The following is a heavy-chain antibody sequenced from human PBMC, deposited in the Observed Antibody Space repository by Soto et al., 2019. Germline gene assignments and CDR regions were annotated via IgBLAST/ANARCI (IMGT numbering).Heavy chain of an antibody. CDR1: GGSISSYY. J-gene: IGHJ5*02. CDR2: IYYSGST. D-gene: IGHD2-15*01. V-gene: IGHV4-59*01. Sequence: QVQLQESGPGLVKPSETLSLTCTVSGGSISSYYWSWIRQPPGKGLEWIGYIYYSGSTNYNPSLKSRVTISVDTSNNQCSLKLGSVTAADTAVYYCAKVVTGFDPWGQGTLVTVSS. CDR3: AKVVTGFDP.